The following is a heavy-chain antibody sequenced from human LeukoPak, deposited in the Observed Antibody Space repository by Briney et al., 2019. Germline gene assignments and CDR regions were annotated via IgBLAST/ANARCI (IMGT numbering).Heavy chain of an antibody. Sequence: ASVKVSCKASGYTFTGQFMHWVRQAPGQGLEWMGWMNPNTGDTNYAQSFQGRLAMTRDTTITTAYMELSRLTSDDTAVYYCAALIAAAGHDAFDIWGQGTMVTVSS. CDR3: AALIAAAGHDAFDI. D-gene: IGHD6-13*01. V-gene: IGHV1-2*02. CDR2: MNPNTGDT. CDR1: GYTFTGQF. J-gene: IGHJ3*02.